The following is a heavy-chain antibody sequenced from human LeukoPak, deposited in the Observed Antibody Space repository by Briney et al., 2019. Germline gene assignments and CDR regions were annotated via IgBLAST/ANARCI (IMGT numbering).Heavy chain of an antibody. V-gene: IGHV4-39*07. CDR3: ARVAANWGGRDY. CDR2: MWFGATT. CDR1: GDSISSSNSY. Sequence: SETLSLTCTVSGDSISSSNSYWGWVRQPPGKGLEWIGSMWFGATTSYDPSLKSRVTISVDTSKNQFSLKLSSVTAADTAVYYCARVAANWGGRDYWGQGTLVTVSS. D-gene: IGHD7-27*01. J-gene: IGHJ4*02.